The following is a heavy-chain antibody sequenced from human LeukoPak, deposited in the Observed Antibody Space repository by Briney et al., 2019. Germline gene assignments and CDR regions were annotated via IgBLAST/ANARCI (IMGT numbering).Heavy chain of an antibody. J-gene: IGHJ4*02. CDR3: AREDYGDYSLV. CDR1: GGSISSSSYY. V-gene: IGHV4-39*07. CDR2: IYYSGST. Sequence: PSGTLSLTCAVSGGSISSSSYYWGWIRQPPGKGLEWIGSIYYSGSTYYNPSLKSRVTISVDTSKNQFSLKLSSVTAADTALYYCAREDYGDYSLVWGQGTLVTVSS. D-gene: IGHD4-17*01.